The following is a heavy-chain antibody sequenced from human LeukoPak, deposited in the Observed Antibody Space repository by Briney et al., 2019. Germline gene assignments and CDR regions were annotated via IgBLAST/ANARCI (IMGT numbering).Heavy chain of an antibody. J-gene: IGHJ5*02. Sequence: SETLSLTCSVAGGSISTYYWNWIRQTPGKGLEWIGHISYGYTDYNPSLKSRVTISVDTSKNQTSVTAADTAVYYCARDKAHSYGRYFDPWGQGALVIVSS. V-gene: IGHV4-59*01. CDR1: GGSISTYY. CDR3: ARDKAHSYGRYFDP. D-gene: IGHD5-18*01. CDR2: ISYGYT.